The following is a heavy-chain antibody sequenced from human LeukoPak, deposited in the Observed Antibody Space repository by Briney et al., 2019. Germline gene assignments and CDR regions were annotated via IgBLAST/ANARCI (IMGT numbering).Heavy chain of an antibody. D-gene: IGHD3-10*01. CDR3: ARSKVRGTFCYLDY. V-gene: IGHV4-59*01. CDR2: IYYRGRA. J-gene: IGHJ4*02. CDR1: GDSISNYL. Sequence: PSETLSVTCTISGDSISNYLWSWVRHRPGEGVEWSGYIYYRGRANYTPSLTSRVAMPLDASKHRFSLNLNSVTSAATAVYYCARSKVRGTFCYLDYWGQGTLVTVSS.